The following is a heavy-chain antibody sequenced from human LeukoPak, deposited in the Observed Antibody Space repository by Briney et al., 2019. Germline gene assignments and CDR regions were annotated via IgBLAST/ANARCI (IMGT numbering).Heavy chain of an antibody. CDR2: IDATGFAT. J-gene: IGHJ3*02. CDR1: GFTLNSYA. D-gene: IGHD2-15*01. V-gene: IGHV3-23*01. CDR3: AQDRVRYSARAFDI. Sequence: GGSLRLSCTASGFTLNSYAMSWVRQVPGKGLEWVSAIDATGFATLYPDSVRGRFTISRDKSRNTVYLQMNSLRAEDTAVYYCAQDRVRYSARAFDIWGQGTMVTVSS.